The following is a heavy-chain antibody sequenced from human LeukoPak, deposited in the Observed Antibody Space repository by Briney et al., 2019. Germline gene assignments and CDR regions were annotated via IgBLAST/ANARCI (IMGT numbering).Heavy chain of an antibody. CDR3: ARHSGSGSLSRPFDP. CDR2: IYYTGST. J-gene: IGHJ5*02. D-gene: IGHD3-10*01. V-gene: IGHV4-39*01. Sequence: PSETLSLTCSVSVGSVTGAGFYWGWLRQSPGKGLEWIGTIYYTGSTYYDPSLKSRVTISIDTSKNQFSLNVRSVSAADTAVYYCARHSGSGSLSRPFDPWGQGTLVTVTS. CDR1: VGSVTGAGFY.